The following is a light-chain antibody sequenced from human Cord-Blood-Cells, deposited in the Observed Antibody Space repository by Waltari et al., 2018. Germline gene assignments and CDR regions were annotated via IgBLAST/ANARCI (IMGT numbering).Light chain of an antibody. CDR2: DVR. J-gene: IGLJ2*01. CDR1: SSDVGGYNY. V-gene: IGLV2-14*01. CDR3: SSYTSSSVV. Sequence: QSALTQPASVSGSPGQSITISCTGTSSDVGGYNYVSWSQQHPCKAPKLMISDVRNRPSGVSNRFSGSKSGNTASLTISGLQAEDEADYYCSSYTSSSVVFGGGTKLTVL.